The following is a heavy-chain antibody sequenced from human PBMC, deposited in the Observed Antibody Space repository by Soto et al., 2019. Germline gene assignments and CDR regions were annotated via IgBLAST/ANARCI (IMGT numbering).Heavy chain of an antibody. Sequence: GGSLRLSCAASGFTLRDYAMHWVRQAPGKGLEWVSGISWNSGTIGYADSLRGRFTISRDNAKNSLYLQMNSLRVEDTALYYCANEREYYDFRSGFYDYCGQGTLVTGSS. CDR2: ISWNSGTI. CDR3: ANEREYYDFRSGFYDY. V-gene: IGHV3-9*01. D-gene: IGHD3-3*01. CDR1: GFTLRDYA. J-gene: IGHJ4*02.